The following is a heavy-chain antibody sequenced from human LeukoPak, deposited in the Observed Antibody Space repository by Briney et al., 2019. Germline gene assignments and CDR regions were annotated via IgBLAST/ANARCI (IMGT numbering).Heavy chain of an antibody. V-gene: IGHV4-34*01. CDR1: GGSFSGYY. Sequence: SETLSLTCAVYGGSFSGYYWSWIRQPPGKGLEWIGEINHSGSTNYNPSLKSRVTISVDTSKNQFSLKLSSVTAADTAVYYCARVVYAYYYYGMDVWGQGTTVTVSS. CDR2: INHSGST. D-gene: IGHD3-16*01. CDR3: ARVVYAYYYYGMDV. J-gene: IGHJ6*02.